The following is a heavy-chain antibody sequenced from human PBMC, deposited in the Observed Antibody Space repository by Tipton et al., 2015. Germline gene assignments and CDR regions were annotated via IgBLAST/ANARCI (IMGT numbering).Heavy chain of an antibody. D-gene: IGHD2-15*01. CDR1: GGSISSYY. V-gene: IGHV4-4*09. Sequence: TLSLTCTVSGGSISSYYWNWIRQSPGKGLEWIGYIYSSATTSYSSALRSRVTISVDTSKNQVSLKLSSVTAADTAVYYCATSVLAAPFDSWGQGTLVTVSS. CDR2: IYSSATT. CDR3: ATSVLAAPFDS. J-gene: IGHJ4*02.